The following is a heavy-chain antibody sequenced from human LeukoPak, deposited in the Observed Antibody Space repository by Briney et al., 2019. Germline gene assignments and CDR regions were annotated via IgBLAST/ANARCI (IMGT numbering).Heavy chain of an antibody. V-gene: IGHV3-53*05. CDR3: ARVQLKYCSSTSCYYMDV. Sequence: GGSLRLSCAASGFTVSSNYMSWVRQAPGKGLEWVSVLYRGGKSYYADSVKGRFTISRDNSKNTLYLQMNSLRAEDTAVYYCARVQLKYCSSTSCYYMDVWGKGTTVTVSS. CDR2: LYRGGKS. CDR1: GFTVSSNY. J-gene: IGHJ6*03. D-gene: IGHD2-2*01.